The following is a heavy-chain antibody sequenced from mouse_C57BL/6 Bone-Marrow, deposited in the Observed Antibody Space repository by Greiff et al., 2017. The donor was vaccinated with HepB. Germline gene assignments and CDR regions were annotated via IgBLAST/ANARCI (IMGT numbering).Heavy chain of an antibody. V-gene: IGHV5-4*01. CDR3: AGDSRWLPYYFDY. CDR2: ISDGGSYT. J-gene: IGHJ2*01. CDR1: GFTFSSYA. Sequence: EVQLVESGGGLVKPGGSLKLSCAASGFTFSSYAMSWVRQTPEKRLEWVATISDGGSYTYYPDNVKGRFTISRDNAKNNLYLQMSHLKSEDTAMYYCAGDSRWLPYYFDYWGQGTTLTVSS. D-gene: IGHD2-3*01.